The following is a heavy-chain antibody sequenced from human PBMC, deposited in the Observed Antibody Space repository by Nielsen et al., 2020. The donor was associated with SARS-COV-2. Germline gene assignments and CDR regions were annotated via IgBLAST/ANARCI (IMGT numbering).Heavy chain of an antibody. CDR1: GFTFSSYA. J-gene: IGHJ5*02. V-gene: IGHV3-30*04. CDR2: ISYDGRYK. D-gene: IGHD3-22*01. Sequence: GESLKISCAASGFTFSSYAMNWVRQAPGKGLEWVTLISYDGRYKYYADSVKGRFTISRDNSKNTLYLQLNSLRAEDTAVYYCARDGPHYYDSTGLPDRFDPWGQGTLVTVSS. CDR3: ARDGPHYYDSTGLPDRFDP.